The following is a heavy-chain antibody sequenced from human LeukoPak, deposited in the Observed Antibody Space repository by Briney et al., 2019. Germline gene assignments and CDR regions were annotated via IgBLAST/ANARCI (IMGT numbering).Heavy chain of an antibody. Sequence: PGGSLRLSCTASGFTLSSNYMSWVRQAPGKGLEWVSGIYSGGSTYYSDSGKGRLTIFRDNSKNKIYHQMKSMRREDTAVYYCAERSDIWGQGTMVTVSS. CDR1: GFTLSSNY. CDR2: IYSGGST. V-gene: IGHV3-66*01. CDR3: AERSDI. J-gene: IGHJ3*02.